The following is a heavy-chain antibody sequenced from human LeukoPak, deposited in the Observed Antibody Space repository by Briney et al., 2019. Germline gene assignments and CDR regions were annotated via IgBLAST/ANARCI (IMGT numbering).Heavy chain of an antibody. J-gene: IGHJ4*02. Sequence: ASVKVSCKASGYTFTSYGINWVRQAPGQGLEWMGWISAYNGNTNYAQKLQGRVTMTTDTSTSTAYMELSSLRSEDTAVYYCARAYSSGWLSYFDYWGQGTLVTVSS. CDR1: GYTFTSYG. V-gene: IGHV1-18*01. CDR3: ARAYSSGWLSYFDY. CDR2: ISAYNGNT. D-gene: IGHD6-19*01.